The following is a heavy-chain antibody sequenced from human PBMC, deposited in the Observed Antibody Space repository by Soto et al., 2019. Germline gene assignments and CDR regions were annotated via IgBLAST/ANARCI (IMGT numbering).Heavy chain of an antibody. CDR2: ISRDYNT. D-gene: IGHD4-17*01. CDR3: VNGDYY. Sequence: EEQLVESGGGLVQPGGSLRLSCAASGFTFSNHVMNWVRQAPGRGLEWVSSISRDYNTYYADSVRGRFTISRYNAKDSLYLRMNSLRADDTAVYYCVNGDYYVGQGTLVTVSS. V-gene: IGHV3-48*01. J-gene: IGHJ4*02. CDR1: GFTFSNHV.